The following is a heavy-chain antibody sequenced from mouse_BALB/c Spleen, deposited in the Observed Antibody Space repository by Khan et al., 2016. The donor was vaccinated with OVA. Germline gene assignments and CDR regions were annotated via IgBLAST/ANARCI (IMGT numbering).Heavy chain of an antibody. D-gene: IGHD1-1*01. CDR1: GFTFSTYG. CDR2: ISSGGTYT. J-gene: IGHJ4*01. Sequence: EVELVESGGDLVKPGGSLKLSCAASGFTFSTYGMSWVRQTPDNRLEWVATISSGGTYTYYPDSVKGRFTISRDNAKNTLYLQMSRLRSEDTAMYYCARHWVGVMDYWGQGTSVTVSS. V-gene: IGHV5-6*01. CDR3: ARHWVGVMDY.